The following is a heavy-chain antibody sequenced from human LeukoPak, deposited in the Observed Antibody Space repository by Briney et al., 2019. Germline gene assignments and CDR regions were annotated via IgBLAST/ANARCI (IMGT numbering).Heavy chain of an antibody. CDR3: ARHRIGIDYSRSPGYYMDV. J-gene: IGHJ6*03. CDR1: GGSISSSTYY. Sequence: SETLSLTCTVSGGSISSSTYYWGWIRQPPGKGLEWIGTIYYSGSTHYNPSLKSRVTISVGTSENQFSLKLSSVTAADTAVYHCARHRIGIDYSRSPGYYMDVWGKGTTVTVSS. D-gene: IGHD6-6*01. CDR2: IYYSGST. V-gene: IGHV4-39*01.